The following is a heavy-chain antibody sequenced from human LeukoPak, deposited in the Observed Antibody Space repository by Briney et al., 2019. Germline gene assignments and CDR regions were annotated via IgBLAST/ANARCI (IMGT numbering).Heavy chain of an antibody. V-gene: IGHV1-3*01. Sequence: ASVKVSCKASGYTFTNFAIHWGRLAPGQSLEWMGWINADNGYTKYFQKFQGRVTFTRDTSANIAYMELSSLGSEDTAVYYCARVISDCADVNCFKGYFDYWGQGTPVTVSS. J-gene: IGHJ4*01. CDR2: INADNGYT. D-gene: IGHD5/OR15-5a*01. CDR3: ARVISDCADVNCFKGYFDY. CDR1: GYTFTNFA.